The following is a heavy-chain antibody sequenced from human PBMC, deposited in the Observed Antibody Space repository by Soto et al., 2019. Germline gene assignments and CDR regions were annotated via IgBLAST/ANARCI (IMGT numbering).Heavy chain of an antibody. CDR1: GFSLSTSGVG. CDR3: AHRQDSLRQWLVRRTFDY. V-gene: IGHV2-5*02. Sequence: QITLKESGPTLVKPTQTLTLTCTFSGFSLSTSGVGVGWIRQPPGKALEWLALIYWDDDKRNSPSLKSRLNITKDTSKNQVVLTMPNMDPGDTATYYCAHRQDSLRQWLVRRTFDYWGQGTLVTLSS. D-gene: IGHD6-19*01. CDR2: IYWDDDK. J-gene: IGHJ4*02.